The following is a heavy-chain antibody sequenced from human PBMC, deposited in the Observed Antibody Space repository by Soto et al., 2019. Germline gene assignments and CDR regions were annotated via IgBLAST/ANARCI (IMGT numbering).Heavy chain of an antibody. CDR1: GFTFSTYV. CDR3: ARMTSSLSPGR. D-gene: IGHD2-2*01. V-gene: IGHV3-48*01. J-gene: IGHJ4*02. Sequence: GGSLRLSCAASGFTFSTYVMSWVRQAPGKGLEWVSDIRSSGSTTYYAGSVKGRFTISRDNAKKSLYLQMNSLRAEDTAVYYCARMTSSLSPGRWGQGTLVTVSS. CDR2: IRSSGSTT.